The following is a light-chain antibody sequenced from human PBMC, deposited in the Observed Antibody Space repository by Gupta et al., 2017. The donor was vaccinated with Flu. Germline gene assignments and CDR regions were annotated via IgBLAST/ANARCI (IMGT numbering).Light chain of an antibody. J-gene: IGLJ1*01. V-gene: IGLV2-14*04. CDR1: SSDVGGYNY. Sequence: SSDVGGYNYVSWYQQHPGKAPKLMIYDVSNRPSGVSNRFSGSKSGNTASLTISGLQAEDEADYYCSSYTSSSTLVVFGTGTKVTVL. CDR3: SSYTSSSTLVV. CDR2: DVS.